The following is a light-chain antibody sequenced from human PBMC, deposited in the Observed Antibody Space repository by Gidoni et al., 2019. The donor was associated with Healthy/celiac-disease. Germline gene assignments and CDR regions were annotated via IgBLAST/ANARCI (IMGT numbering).Light chain of an antibody. J-gene: IGKJ3*01. CDR3: QQYGSSLFT. CDR1: QSVSSSY. CDR2: GAS. V-gene: IGKV3-20*01. Sequence: EIVLTQSPGPLSLSPGERATLSCRARQSVSSSYLAWYQQKPGQAPKLLIYGASSRATGIPDRFSGSGSGTDFTLTISRLEPEDFAVYYCQQYGSSLFTFGPGTKVDIK.